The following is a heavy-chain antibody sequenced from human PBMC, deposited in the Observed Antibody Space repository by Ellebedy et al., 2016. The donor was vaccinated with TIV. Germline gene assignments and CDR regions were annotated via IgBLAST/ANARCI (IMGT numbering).Heavy chain of an antibody. V-gene: IGHV1-18*01. D-gene: IGHD4-23*01. CDR3: ARGFRYGSGRWPLDY. Sequence: AASVKVSCKASGYTFTSYGISWVRQAPGQGLEWMGWISAYNGNTNYAQKLQGRVTMTTDTSTSTAYMELRSLRSDDTAVYYCARGFRYGSGRWPLDYWGQGTVVTVSS. CDR2: ISAYNGNT. J-gene: IGHJ4*02. CDR1: GYTFTSYG.